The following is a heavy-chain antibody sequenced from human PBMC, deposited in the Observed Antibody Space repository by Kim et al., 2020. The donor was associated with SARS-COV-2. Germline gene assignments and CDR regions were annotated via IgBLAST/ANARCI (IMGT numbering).Heavy chain of an antibody. Sequence: GSTSYAQRFQGRVTMTRDTSTSTVYMELSSLRSEDTAVYYCARTDGYPTTWGQGTLVTVSS. D-gene: IGHD5-12*01. CDR2: GST. V-gene: IGHV1-46*01. J-gene: IGHJ4*02. CDR3: ARTDGYPTT.